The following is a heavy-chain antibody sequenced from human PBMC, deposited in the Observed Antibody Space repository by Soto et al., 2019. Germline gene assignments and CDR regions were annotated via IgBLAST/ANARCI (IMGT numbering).Heavy chain of an antibody. D-gene: IGHD3-10*01. CDR1: GGSISSGGYS. J-gene: IGHJ4*02. Sequence: ASETLSLTCAVSGGSISSGGYSWSWIRQPPGKGLEWIGYIYHSGSTYYNPSLKSRVTISVDRSKNQFSLKLSSVTAADTAVYYCARGNYYGSGSYSPFDYWGQGTLVTVSS. CDR3: ARGNYYGSGSYSPFDY. V-gene: IGHV4-30-2*01. CDR2: IYHSGST.